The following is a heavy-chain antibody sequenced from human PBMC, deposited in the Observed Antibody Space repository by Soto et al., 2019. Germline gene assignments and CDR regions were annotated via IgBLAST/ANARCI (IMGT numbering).Heavy chain of an antibody. CDR3: AREAMNVGSYLDY. CDR2: IYYSGST. D-gene: IGHD3-16*02. CDR1: GGSISSGVYY. Sequence: PSETLSLTCTVSGGSISSGVYYWSWIRQHPGKGLEWIGYIYYSGSTYYNPSLKSRVTISVDTSKNQFSLKLSSVTAADTAVYYCAREAMNVGSYLDYWGQGTLVTVSS. J-gene: IGHJ4*02. V-gene: IGHV4-31*03.